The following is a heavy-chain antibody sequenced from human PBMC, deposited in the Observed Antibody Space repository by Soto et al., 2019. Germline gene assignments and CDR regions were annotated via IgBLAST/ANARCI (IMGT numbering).Heavy chain of an antibody. CDR3: ARLGYCVGKSCSSDRWFDP. D-gene: IGHD2-21*01. Sequence: QVQLQESGPGLVKPSETLSLTCNVSGGYINSHYWTWVRQPPGKPLQWIGYIYYGGTTDYNPSLTGRVTISLDTSRTQFSLKLSSVTAADTAVYYCARLGYCVGKSCSSDRWFDPWGQGTLVTVSS. CDR1: GGYINSHY. V-gene: IGHV4-59*11. CDR2: IYYGGTT. J-gene: IGHJ5*02.